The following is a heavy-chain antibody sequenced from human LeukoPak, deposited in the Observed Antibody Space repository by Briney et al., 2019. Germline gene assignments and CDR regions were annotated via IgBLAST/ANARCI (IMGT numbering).Heavy chain of an antibody. D-gene: IGHD2-21*01. Sequence: PGRSLRLSCAASGFTFSSYAMHWVRQAPGKGLEWVAVISYDGSNKYYADSVKGRFTISRDNSKNTLYLQMNSLRAEDTAVYYCARGVGEFDPWGQGTLVTVSS. CDR2: ISYDGSNK. V-gene: IGHV3-30*04. CDR3: ARGVGEFDP. J-gene: IGHJ5*02. CDR1: GFTFSSYA.